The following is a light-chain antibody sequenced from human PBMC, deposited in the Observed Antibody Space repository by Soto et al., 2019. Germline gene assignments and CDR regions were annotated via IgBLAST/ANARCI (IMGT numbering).Light chain of an antibody. CDR2: RAS. J-gene: IGKJ1*01. CDR1: QSVDTY. Sequence: DIQVTQSPSSLSASAGDRVTITCRTSQSVDTYVTWYQQKPGKAPNLLIYRASTLQTGVPLRFSGAGSGTEFTLTVSSLQPEDFATYYCHQSYDFPWTFGQGTKVDIK. V-gene: IGKV1-39*01. CDR3: HQSYDFPWT.